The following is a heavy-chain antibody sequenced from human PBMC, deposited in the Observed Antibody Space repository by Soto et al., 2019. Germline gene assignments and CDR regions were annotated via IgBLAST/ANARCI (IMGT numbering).Heavy chain of an antibody. Sequence: GASVKVSCKASGGTFSGYAISWVRQAPGQGLEWMGGIIPIFGTANYAQKFQGRVTITADESTSTAYMELSSLRSEDTAVYYCARGEYSYGRYYYYGMDVWGQGTTVTVSS. CDR2: IIPIFGTA. J-gene: IGHJ6*02. V-gene: IGHV1-69*13. CDR3: ARGEYSYGRYYYYGMDV. CDR1: GGTFSGYA. D-gene: IGHD5-18*01.